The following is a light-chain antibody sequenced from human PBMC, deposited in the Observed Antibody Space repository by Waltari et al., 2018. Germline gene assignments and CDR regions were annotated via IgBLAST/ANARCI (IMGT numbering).Light chain of an antibody. CDR2: AAS. Sequence: EIVLTQSPGTLSLSPGERATLSCRASQSVSRALAWYEQKPGQAPRLRIYAASIRATGIPDRFSGSGSGTDFSLTISRLEPEDFAVYYCQHYVRLPATFGQGTKVEIK. CDR1: QSVSRA. V-gene: IGKV3-20*01. CDR3: QHYVRLPAT. J-gene: IGKJ1*01.